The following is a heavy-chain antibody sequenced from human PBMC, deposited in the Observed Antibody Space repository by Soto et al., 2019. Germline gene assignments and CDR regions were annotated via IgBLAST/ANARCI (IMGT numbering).Heavy chain of an antibody. CDR3: ATLAVYSYGYPFDY. V-gene: IGHV3-48*01. CDR1: GFTFSSYS. Sequence: EVQLVESGGGLVQPGGSLRLSCAASGFTFSSYSMTWVRQAPGKGLEWVSYISSSSSTIYYAEYLKGRFTISRDNAKNSLYLQMDSLRVEDTAVYYCATLAVYSYGYPFDYWGQGTLVTVSS. D-gene: IGHD5-18*01. CDR2: ISSSSSTI. J-gene: IGHJ4*02.